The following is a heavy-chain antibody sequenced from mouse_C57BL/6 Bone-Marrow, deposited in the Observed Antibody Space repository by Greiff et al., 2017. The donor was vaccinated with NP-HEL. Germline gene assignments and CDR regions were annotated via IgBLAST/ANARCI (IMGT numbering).Heavy chain of an antibody. CDR2: IYPGSGST. J-gene: IGHJ4*01. Sequence: QVQLQQSGAELVKPGASVKMSCKASGYTFTSYWITWVKQRPGQGLEWIGDIYPGSGSTNYNEKFKSKATLTVDTSSSTAYMQLSSLTSEDSAVYYCARDGSSPYAMDYWGQGTSVTVSS. V-gene: IGHV1-55*01. CDR3: ARDGSSPYAMDY. CDR1: GYTFTSYW. D-gene: IGHD1-1*01.